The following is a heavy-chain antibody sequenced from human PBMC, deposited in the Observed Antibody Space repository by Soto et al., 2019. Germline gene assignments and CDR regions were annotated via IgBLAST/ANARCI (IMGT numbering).Heavy chain of an antibody. Sequence: EVQVVESGGGLAQPGGSLRLSCAASGFTVSTNYMYWVRQAPGKGLDWVSIIYSNGRTYYADSVKGRFTISRDDSENKVYLQMNSLRVEDTAVYYCARDRGWFGGDCWGQGTLVTVSS. V-gene: IGHV3-66*01. CDR2: IYSNGRT. CDR3: ARDRGWFGGDC. CDR1: GFTVSTNY. D-gene: IGHD3-10*01. J-gene: IGHJ4*02.